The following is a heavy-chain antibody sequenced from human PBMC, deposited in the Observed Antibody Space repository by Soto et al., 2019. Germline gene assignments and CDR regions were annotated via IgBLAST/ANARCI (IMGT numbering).Heavy chain of an antibody. V-gene: IGHV3-23*01. J-gene: IGHJ4*02. CDR3: AQLLAAAGTGY. CDR1: GFTFSSYG. CDR2: VSGSGGST. D-gene: IGHD6-13*01. Sequence: EVRLLESGGGLVQPGGSLRLSCAASGFTFSSYGMGWVRQAPGKGLEWVSSVSGSGGSTYYADSVKGRFTISRDNSKSTLYLQMNSPRAEDTAVYYCAQLLAAAGTGYWGQGTLVTVSS.